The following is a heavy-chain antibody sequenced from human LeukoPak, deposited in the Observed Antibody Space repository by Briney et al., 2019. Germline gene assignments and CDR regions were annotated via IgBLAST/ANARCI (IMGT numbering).Heavy chain of an antibody. D-gene: IGHD2-8*01. CDR1: GFTFSSYA. CDR2: ISGSGGST. Sequence: HPGGSLRLSCAASGFTFSSYAMSWVRQAPGKGLEWVPAISGSGGSTYYADSVKGRFTISRDNSKNTLSLQMNSLRVEDTAIYYCAKDVRRCNGACTWGQGTLVTVSS. J-gene: IGHJ5*02. V-gene: IGHV3-23*01. CDR3: AKDVRRCNGACT.